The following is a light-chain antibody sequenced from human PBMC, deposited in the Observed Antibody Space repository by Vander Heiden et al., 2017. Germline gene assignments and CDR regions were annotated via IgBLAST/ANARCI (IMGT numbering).Light chain of an antibody. Sequence: IQTTQSPSSLSASVGDRVTITCQASQDISNYSNWYQQKPGKAPKLLIYDASNLETGVPSRFSGSGSGTDFTFTISSLQPEDIATYYCQQYDNFPSLTFGGGTKVEIK. J-gene: IGKJ4*01. CDR1: QDISNY. V-gene: IGKV1-33*01. CDR3: QQYDNFPSLT. CDR2: DAS.